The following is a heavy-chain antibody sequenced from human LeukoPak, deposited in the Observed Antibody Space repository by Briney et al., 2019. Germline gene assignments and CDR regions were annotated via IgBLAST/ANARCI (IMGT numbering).Heavy chain of an antibody. CDR3: ARDRGPDAFDI. CDR2: ISTYNVNT. J-gene: IGHJ3*02. D-gene: IGHD3-10*01. Sequence: SVKVSCKTSGYTFTSYGISWVRQAPGQGLEWMGWISTYNVNTNYAENLRGRVTMTTDTSTSTAYMELRSLRSDDTAVYYCARDRGPDAFDIWGQGTMVTVSS. CDR1: GYTFTSYG. V-gene: IGHV1-18*01.